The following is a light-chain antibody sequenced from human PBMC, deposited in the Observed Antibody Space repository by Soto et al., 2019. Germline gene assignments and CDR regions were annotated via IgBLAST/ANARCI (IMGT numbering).Light chain of an antibody. CDR2: GAS. V-gene: IGKV3-15*01. CDR3: QQCNDWPHT. Sequence: MTQSPSTLSVSPGERATLSCRASQSVSSNLAWYQQKPGQAPRLLIYGASTRATGIPARFSGRGSATEFTLTISSLQSEDCAVYYCQQCNDWPHTFGQGTKLEIK. J-gene: IGKJ2*01. CDR1: QSVSSN.